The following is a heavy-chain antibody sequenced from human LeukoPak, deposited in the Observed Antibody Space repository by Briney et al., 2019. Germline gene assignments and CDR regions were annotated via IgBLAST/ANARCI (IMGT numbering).Heavy chain of an antibody. CDR3: ALITMVRGSRDPGVDY. D-gene: IGHD3-10*01. V-gene: IGHV1-69*06. CDR2: IIPIFGTA. J-gene: IGHJ4*02. CDR1: GYTFTGYY. Sequence: SVKVSCKASGYTFTGYYIHWVRQAPGQGLEWMGGIIPIFGTANYAQKFQGRVTITADKSTSTAYMELSSLRSEDTAVYYCALITMVRGSRDPGVDYWGQGTLVTVSS.